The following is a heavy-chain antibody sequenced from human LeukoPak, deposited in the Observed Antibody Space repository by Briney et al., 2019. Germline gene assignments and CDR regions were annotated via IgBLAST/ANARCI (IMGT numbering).Heavy chain of an antibody. CDR2: INHSGST. D-gene: IGHD6-13*01. V-gene: IGHV4-34*01. Sequence: SETLSLTCAVYGGSFSGYYWSWIRQPPGKGVEGIGEINHSGSTNYNPSLKSRVTISVDTSKNQFSLKLSSVTAADTAVYYCARGRSWYSSWGQGTLVTVSS. J-gene: IGHJ4*02. CDR3: ARGRSWYSS. CDR1: GGSFSGYY.